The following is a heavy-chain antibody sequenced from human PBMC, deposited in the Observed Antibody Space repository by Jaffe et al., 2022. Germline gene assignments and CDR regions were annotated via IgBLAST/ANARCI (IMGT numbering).Heavy chain of an antibody. V-gene: IGHV4-38-2*01. J-gene: IGHJ4*02. CDR2: IYHSGST. CDR3: ARGTYYYDSSGYSYYFDY. D-gene: IGHD3-22*01. Sequence: QVQLQESGPGLVKPSETLSLTCAVSGYSISSGYYWGWIRQPPGKGLEWIGSIYHSGSTYYNPSLKSRVTISVDTSKNQFSLKLSSVTAADTAVYYCARGTYYYDSSGYSYYFDYWGQGTLVTVSS. CDR1: GYSISSGYY.